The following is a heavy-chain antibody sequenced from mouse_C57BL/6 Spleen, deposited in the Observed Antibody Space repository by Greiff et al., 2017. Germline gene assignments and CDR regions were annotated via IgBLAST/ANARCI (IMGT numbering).Heavy chain of an antibody. V-gene: IGHV1-52*01. CDR1: GYTFTSYW. J-gene: IGHJ2*01. CDR3: ARGGIFDY. CDR2: IDPSDSET. Sequence: VKLQQPGAELVRPGSSLKLSCKASGYTFTSYWMHWVKQRPIQGLEWIGNIDPSDSETHYNQKFKDKATLTVDKSSSTAYMQLSSLTSEDSAVYYCARGGIFDYWGQGTTLTVSS.